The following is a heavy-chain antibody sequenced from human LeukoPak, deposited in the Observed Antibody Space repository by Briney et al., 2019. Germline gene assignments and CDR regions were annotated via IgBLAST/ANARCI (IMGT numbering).Heavy chain of an antibody. CDR2: IYYSGST. Sequence: SQTLSLTCTVSGGSISSGGYYWSWIRQHPGKGLEWIGYIYYSGSTYYYPSLKSRVTISVDTSKNQFSLKLSSVTAADTAVYYCARGNQKETYGRLKDIVVVRSGFDYWGQGTLVTVSS. V-gene: IGHV4-31*03. CDR3: ARGNQKETYGRLKDIVVVRSGFDY. CDR1: GGSISSGGYY. D-gene: IGHD2-2*01. J-gene: IGHJ4*02.